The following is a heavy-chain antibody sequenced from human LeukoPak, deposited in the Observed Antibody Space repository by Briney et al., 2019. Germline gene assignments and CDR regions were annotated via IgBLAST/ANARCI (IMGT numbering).Heavy chain of an antibody. J-gene: IGHJ4*02. CDR3: ARDGSAIFGVGHDY. D-gene: IGHD3-3*01. CDR1: GLTFSIYW. Sequence: PGGSLRLSCAASGLTFSIYWMTWVRQAPGKGLEWVSSISSSSSYIYYADSVKGRFTISRDNAKNSLYLQMNSLRAEDTAVYYCARDGSAIFGVGHDYWGQGTLVTVSS. V-gene: IGHV3-21*01. CDR2: ISSSSSYI.